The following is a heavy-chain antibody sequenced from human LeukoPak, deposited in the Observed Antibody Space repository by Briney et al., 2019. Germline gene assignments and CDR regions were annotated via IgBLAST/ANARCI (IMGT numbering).Heavy chain of an antibody. J-gene: IGHJ4*02. Sequence: TLSLTCTVSYGSISSSYWSWIRQPPGKALEWLALIYSDDDKRYSPSLKSRLTITKDTSKNQVVLTMTNMDPVDTATYYCAHRRCSTSRCYPYDYWGQGTLVTVSS. CDR1: YGSISSSYW. CDR3: AHRRCSTSRCYPYDY. V-gene: IGHV2-5*08. D-gene: IGHD2-2*01. CDR2: IYSDDDK.